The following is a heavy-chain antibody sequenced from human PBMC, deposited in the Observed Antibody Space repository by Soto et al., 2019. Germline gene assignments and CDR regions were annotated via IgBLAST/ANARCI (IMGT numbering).Heavy chain of an antibody. CDR3: ARDIHGYAPRGYYYYGMDV. CDR1: GYSISSGYY. D-gene: IGHD3-16*01. J-gene: IGHJ6*02. V-gene: IGHV4-38-2*02. CDR2: IYHSGST. Sequence: LSLTCAVSGYSISSGYYWGWIRQPPGKGLEWIGSIYHSGSTYYNPSLKSRVTISVDTSKNQFSLKLSSVTAADTAVYYCARDIHGYAPRGYYYYGMDVWGQGTTVTVSS.